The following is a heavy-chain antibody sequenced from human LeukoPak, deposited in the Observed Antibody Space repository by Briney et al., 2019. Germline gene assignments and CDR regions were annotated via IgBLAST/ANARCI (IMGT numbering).Heavy chain of an antibody. J-gene: IGHJ4*02. CDR2: ISPSGGST. Sequence: ASVKVSCKAFGYTFTSNYMHWVRQAPGQGPEWMGVISPSGGSTTYAQKFQGRVTLTRDMSTSTDYLELSSLRSEDTAVYYCARDWAAAGTHEGFDYWGQGTLVTVSS. CDR3: ARDWAAAGTHEGFDY. V-gene: IGHV1-46*01. CDR1: GYTFTSNY. D-gene: IGHD6-13*01.